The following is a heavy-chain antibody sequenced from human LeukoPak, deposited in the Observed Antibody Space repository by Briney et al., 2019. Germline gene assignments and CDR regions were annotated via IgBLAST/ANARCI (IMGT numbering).Heavy chain of an antibody. V-gene: IGHV3-30*04. D-gene: IGHD3-22*01. CDR3: ARETVVVIDP. CDR1: GFTFSSYA. Sequence: GRSLRLSCAASGFTFSSYAMHWVRQAPGKGLEWVAVISYDGSNKYYADSAKGRFTISRDNSKNTLYLQMNSLRAEDTAVYYCARETVVVIDPWGQGTLVTVSS. CDR2: ISYDGSNK. J-gene: IGHJ5*02.